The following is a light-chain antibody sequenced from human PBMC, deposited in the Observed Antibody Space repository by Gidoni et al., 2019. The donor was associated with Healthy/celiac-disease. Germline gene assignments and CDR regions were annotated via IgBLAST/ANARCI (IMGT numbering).Light chain of an antibody. CDR1: QSVSSY. CDR2: DAS. Sequence: EIVLTQSPATLSLSPGERATLSCRASQSVSSYLAWYQQKPGQAPRLLIYDASNRATGIPARFSGSGSGTDFTLTISSLEPEDFAVYYCQQRSNWPVFXGGTKVEIK. CDR3: QQRSNWPV. J-gene: IGKJ4*01. V-gene: IGKV3-11*01.